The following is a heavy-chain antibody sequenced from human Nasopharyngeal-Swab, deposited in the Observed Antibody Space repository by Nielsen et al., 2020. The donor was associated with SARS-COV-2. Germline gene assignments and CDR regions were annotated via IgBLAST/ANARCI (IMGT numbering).Heavy chain of an antibody. D-gene: IGHD3-10*01. J-gene: IGHJ1*01. Sequence: GGSLRLSCAASGFTFSSYGMHWVRQAPGKGLEWVAVISYDGSNKYYADSVKGRFTISRDNSKNMLYLQMNSLRAEDTAVYYCAKGQRAVLLWSSIQHWGQGTLVTVSS. CDR3: AKGQRAVLLWSSIQH. V-gene: IGHV3-30*18. CDR1: GFTFSSYG. CDR2: ISYDGSNK.